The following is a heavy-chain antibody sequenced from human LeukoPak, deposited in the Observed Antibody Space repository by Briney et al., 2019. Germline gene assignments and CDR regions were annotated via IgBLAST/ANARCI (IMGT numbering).Heavy chain of an antibody. CDR3: ARRWSPGYMDV. V-gene: IGHV3-7*01. Sequence: GGSLRLSRAASGFTFTTYWMSWVRQAPGKGLEWVANIKQDGTEKYYVDSVKGRFTISRDNAKNSLYLQLNSLRAEDTAIFYCARRWSPGYMDVWGKGTSVTISS. D-gene: IGHD5-24*01. J-gene: IGHJ6*03. CDR2: IKQDGTEK. CDR1: GFTFTTYW.